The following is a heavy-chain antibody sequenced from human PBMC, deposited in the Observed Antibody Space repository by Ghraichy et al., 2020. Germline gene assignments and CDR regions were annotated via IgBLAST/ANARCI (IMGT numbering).Heavy chain of an antibody. Sequence: GGSPRLSCGASGFTFSSYAMHWVRQAPGKGLEWVAVISYDGHNKYYADSVKGRFTISRDTSKNTLYLQMNSLRAEDTAVYYCARGGFLEWLYTFDYWGQGTLVTVSS. J-gene: IGHJ4*02. CDR3: ARGGFLEWLYTFDY. D-gene: IGHD3-3*01. CDR2: ISYDGHNK. V-gene: IGHV3-30-3*01. CDR1: GFTFSSYA.